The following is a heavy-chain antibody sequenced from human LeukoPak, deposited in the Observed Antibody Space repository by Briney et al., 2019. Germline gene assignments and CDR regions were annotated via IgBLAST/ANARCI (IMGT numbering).Heavy chain of an antibody. CDR2: ISGSGVST. Sequence: GGSLRLSCAASGFTFSSYGMSWVRQAPGKGLEWVSSISGSGVSTHYADSVKGRFTISRDNYKNTLDLQMNSLRAEDTAVYYCAKEEWLLAVYFDYWGQGTLVTVSS. J-gene: IGHJ4*02. CDR3: AKEEWLLAVYFDY. V-gene: IGHV3-23*01. D-gene: IGHD3-3*01. CDR1: GFTFSSYG.